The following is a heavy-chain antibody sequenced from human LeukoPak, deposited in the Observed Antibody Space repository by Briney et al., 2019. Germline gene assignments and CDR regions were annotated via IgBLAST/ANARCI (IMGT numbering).Heavy chain of an antibody. V-gene: IGHV3-7*01. CDR3: ARESFAARWD. CDR2: IRQDGSET. J-gene: IGHJ4*02. Sequence: GGSLRLSCAASGFIFSNYWMQWVRQAPGKGLEWVANIRQDGSETYYVDSVKGRFTISRDNANNLLYLQMNSLRAEDTAVYYCARESFAARWDWGQGTLVTVSS. CDR1: GFIFSNYW. D-gene: IGHD6-6*01.